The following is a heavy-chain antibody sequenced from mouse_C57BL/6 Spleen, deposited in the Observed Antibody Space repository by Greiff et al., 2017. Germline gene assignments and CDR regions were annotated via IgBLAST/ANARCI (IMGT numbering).Heavy chain of an antibody. Sequence: QVQLQQSGAELVRPGTSVKVSCKASGYAFTNSLIEWVKQRPGQGLEWIGVINPGSGGTNYNEKFKGKATLTADKSSSTAYMQLSSLTSDDSAVYFCARVTKGGTFDYWGQGTTLTVSS. CDR3: ARVTKGGTFDY. J-gene: IGHJ2*01. D-gene: IGHD2-2*01. CDR1: GYAFTNSL. CDR2: INPGSGGT. V-gene: IGHV1-54*01.